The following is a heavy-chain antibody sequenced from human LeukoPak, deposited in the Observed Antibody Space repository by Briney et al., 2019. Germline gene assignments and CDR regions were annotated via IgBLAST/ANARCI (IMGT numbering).Heavy chain of an antibody. J-gene: IGHJ6*03. CDR2: ISAYNGNT. CDR3: ARVIAARLGGYYYYMDV. Sequence: ASVKVSCKASGYTFTSYGISWVRQAPGQGLEWMGWISAYNGNTNYAQKLQGRVTMTTDTSTSTAYMELRSLRSDDTAVYYCARVIAARLGGYYYYMDVWGKGTTVTVSS. V-gene: IGHV1-18*01. CDR1: GYTFTSYG. D-gene: IGHD6-6*01.